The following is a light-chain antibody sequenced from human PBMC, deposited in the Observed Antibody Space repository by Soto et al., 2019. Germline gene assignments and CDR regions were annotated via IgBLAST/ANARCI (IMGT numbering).Light chain of an antibody. V-gene: IGKV1-16*01. CDR1: QGISSF. Sequence: DIQMTQSRSSLSASVGDRVTITCRASQGISSFLAWFQQKPGKAPKSLIYDASSLQSGVPSRFSGSGSDTHFTLTISSLQPEDFATYHCQQYHSYPASFGQGTKVEI. J-gene: IGKJ1*01. CDR2: DAS. CDR3: QQYHSYPAS.